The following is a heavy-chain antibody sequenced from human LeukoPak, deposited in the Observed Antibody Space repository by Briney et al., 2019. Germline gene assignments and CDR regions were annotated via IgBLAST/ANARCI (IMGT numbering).Heavy chain of an antibody. J-gene: IGHJ4*02. CDR1: GYTFTSYY. Sequence: ASVKVSCKASGYTFTSYYMHWVRQAPGQGLEWMGIINPSGGSTSCAQKFQGRVTMTRDTSTSTVYMELSSLRSEDTAVYYCARDLVSSYGRSPGAYWGQGTLVTVSS. CDR2: INPSGGST. V-gene: IGHV1-46*01. D-gene: IGHD5-18*01. CDR3: ARDLVSSYGRSPGAY.